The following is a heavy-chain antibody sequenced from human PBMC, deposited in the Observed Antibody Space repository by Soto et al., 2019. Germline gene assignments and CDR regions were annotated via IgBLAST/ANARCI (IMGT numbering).Heavy chain of an antibody. Sequence: SETLSLTCTVSGGSISSGGYYWSWIRQHPGKGLEWIGYIYYSGSTYYNPSLKSRVTISVDTSKNQFSLKLSSVTAADTAVYYCARMVSYYYDSSGPSDYWGQGTLVTVSS. CDR2: IYYSGST. D-gene: IGHD3-22*01. CDR1: GGSISSGGYY. V-gene: IGHV4-31*03. CDR3: ARMVSYYYDSSGPSDY. J-gene: IGHJ4*02.